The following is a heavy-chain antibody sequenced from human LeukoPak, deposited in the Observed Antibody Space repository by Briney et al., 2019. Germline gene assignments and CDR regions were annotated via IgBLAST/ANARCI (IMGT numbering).Heavy chain of an antibody. Sequence: GGSLRLSCAASGFTFSSYGMHWVRQAPGKGLEWVAVIWYDGSNKYYADSVKGRFTISRDNSKNTLYLQTNSLRAEDTAVYYCARSRGIVVPAAMFDYWGQGTLVTVSS. V-gene: IGHV3-33*01. J-gene: IGHJ4*02. D-gene: IGHD2-2*01. CDR2: IWYDGSNK. CDR1: GFTFSSYG. CDR3: ARSRGIVVPAAMFDY.